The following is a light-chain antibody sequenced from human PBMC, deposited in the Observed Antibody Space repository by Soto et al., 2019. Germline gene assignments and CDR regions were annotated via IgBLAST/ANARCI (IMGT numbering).Light chain of an antibody. CDR1: SSNIGNNY. Sequence: QSVLTQPPSVSAAPGQKVTISCSGTSSNIGNNYVSWYQHFPGTAPKLLIYEDNKRPSEIPDRFSGSKSGTSATLGITGLQTGDEADYYCGTWDNSLTIYVFATGTKVHVL. CDR3: GTWDNSLTIYV. V-gene: IGLV1-51*02. J-gene: IGLJ1*01. CDR2: EDN.